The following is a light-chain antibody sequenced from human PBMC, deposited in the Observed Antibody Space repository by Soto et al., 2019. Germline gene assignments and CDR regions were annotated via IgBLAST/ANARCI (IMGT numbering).Light chain of an antibody. CDR1: RSDVGGYNY. CDR3: CSYAGTYMV. Sequence: QSVLIQPRSVSGSPGQSVTTSCTGTRSDVGGYNYVSWYQQHPGKAPKLMIYDVSKRPSGVPDRFSGSKSGNTASLTISGLQAEDDADYYCCSYAGTYMVFGGGTKLTVL. CDR2: DVS. J-gene: IGLJ3*02. V-gene: IGLV2-11*01.